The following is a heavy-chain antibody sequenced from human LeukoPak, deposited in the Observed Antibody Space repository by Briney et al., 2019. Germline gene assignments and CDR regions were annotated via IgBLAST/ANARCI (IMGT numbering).Heavy chain of an antibody. Sequence: PSETLSLTCTVSGGSISSGGYYWSWIRQHPGKGLEWIGYIYYSGSTYYNPPLKSRVTISVDTSKNQFSLKLSSVTAADTAVYYCARAVTDPFDGSAAFDYWGQGTLVTVSS. J-gene: IGHJ4*02. V-gene: IGHV4-31*03. CDR1: GGSISSGGYY. CDR2: IYYSGST. CDR3: ARAVTDPFDGSAAFDY. D-gene: IGHD6-13*01.